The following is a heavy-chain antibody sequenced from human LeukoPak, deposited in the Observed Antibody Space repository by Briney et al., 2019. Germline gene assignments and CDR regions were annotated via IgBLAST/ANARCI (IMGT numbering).Heavy chain of an antibody. D-gene: IGHD3-22*01. V-gene: IGHV3-30*04. CDR1: GFTFSSYA. Sequence: GGSLRLSCAASGFTFSSYAMHWVRQAPGKGLEWVAVISYDGSNKYYADSVKGRFTISRDNSKNTLYLQMNRLRSDDTAVYYCARSITMIVGGSPGAFDIWGQGTMVTVSS. J-gene: IGHJ3*02. CDR2: ISYDGSNK. CDR3: ARSITMIVGGSPGAFDI.